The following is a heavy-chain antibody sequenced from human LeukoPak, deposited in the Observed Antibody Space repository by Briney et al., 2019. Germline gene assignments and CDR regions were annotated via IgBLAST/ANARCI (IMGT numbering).Heavy chain of an antibody. CDR3: AKSLYGGCDY. V-gene: IGHV3-23*01. D-gene: IGHD3-16*02. J-gene: IGHJ4*02. CDR2: VNGNGGST. Sequence: AGGSLRLSCAASVFSFSTYAMSWVRQAPGKGLEWVSGVNGNGGSTSYADSVKGRFTIFRDNSKNTVYLQMNSLRVEDTAVYYCAKSLYGGCDYWGQGTVVTVSS. CDR1: VFSFSTYA.